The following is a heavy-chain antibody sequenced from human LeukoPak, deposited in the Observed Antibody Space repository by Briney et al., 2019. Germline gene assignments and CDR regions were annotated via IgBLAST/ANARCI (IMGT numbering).Heavy chain of an antibody. CDR1: GGSISSYY. CDR2: IYTSGSA. J-gene: IGHJ5*02. V-gene: IGHV4-4*07. Sequence: SETLSLTCTVSGGSISSYYWSWIRRPAGKGLEWIGRIYTSGSANYNPSLKSRVTMSVDTSKNQFFLKLSSVTAADTAVYYCAREGYYDFWSGYYGNWFDPWGQGTLVTVSS. CDR3: AREGYYDFWSGYYGNWFDP. D-gene: IGHD3-3*01.